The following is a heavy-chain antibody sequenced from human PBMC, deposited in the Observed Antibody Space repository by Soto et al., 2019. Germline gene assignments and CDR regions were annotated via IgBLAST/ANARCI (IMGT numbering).Heavy chain of an antibody. Sequence: GGSLRLSCAASGFTFRNYAMTWARQAPGKGLEWVSSLLRSGSSAYYADSVRGRFTISSDTSANSLYLQMDNLRAEDTAIYYCAKDAISGDGIWLMDSWGQGTVVTV. CDR1: GFTFRNYA. CDR3: AKDAISGDGIWLMDS. D-gene: IGHD4-17*01. J-gene: IGHJ5*02. V-gene: IGHV3-23*01. CDR2: LLRSGSSA.